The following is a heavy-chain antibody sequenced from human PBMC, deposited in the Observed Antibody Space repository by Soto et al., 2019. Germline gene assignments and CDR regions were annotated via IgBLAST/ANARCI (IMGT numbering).Heavy chain of an antibody. CDR1: GGSLSDYF. V-gene: IGHV4-34*01. CDR2: INHLGSI. J-gene: IGHJ6*03. Sequence: SETLSLTCVVSGGSLSDYFWSWIRQPPGMALEWIGEINHLGSINYNPSLKSRVTMSVDTSKNQFSLTLNSVTAADTATYYCARLNTKGHYYYYYYMDVWGKGTTVTVSS. D-gene: IGHD2-2*01. CDR3: ARLNTKGHYYYYYYMDV.